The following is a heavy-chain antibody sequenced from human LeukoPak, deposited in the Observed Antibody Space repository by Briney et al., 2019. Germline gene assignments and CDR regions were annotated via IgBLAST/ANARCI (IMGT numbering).Heavy chain of an antibody. J-gene: IGHJ3*02. Sequence: ASVKVSRKASGYTFTSYGISWVRQAPGQGLEWMGWISAYNGNTNYAQKLQGRVTMTTDTSTSTAYMELRSLRSDDTAVYYCARDHREYYYDSSGYFQHRRGDAFDIWGQGTMVTVSS. CDR2: ISAYNGNT. CDR1: GYTFTSYG. V-gene: IGHV1-18*01. CDR3: ARDHREYYYDSSGYFQHRRGDAFDI. D-gene: IGHD3-22*01.